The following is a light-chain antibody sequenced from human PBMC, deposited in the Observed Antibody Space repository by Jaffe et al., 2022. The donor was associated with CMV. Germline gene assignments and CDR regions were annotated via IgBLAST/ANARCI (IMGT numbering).Light chain of an antibody. CDR2: GAS. CDR3: QQYGSSPRT. CDR1: QSVSSSY. V-gene: IGKV3-20*01. Sequence: EIVLTQSPGTLSLSPGERGTLSCRASQSVSSSYLAWYQQKPGQAPRLLMYGASSRATGIPDRFSGSGSGTDFTLTISRLEPEDFAVYYCQQYGSSPRTFGQGTKVEIK. J-gene: IGKJ1*01.